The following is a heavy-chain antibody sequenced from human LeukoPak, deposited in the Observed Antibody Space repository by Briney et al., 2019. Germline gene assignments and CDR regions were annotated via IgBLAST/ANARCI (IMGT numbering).Heavy chain of an antibody. CDR1: GFTFSSYG. D-gene: IGHD2-21*02. V-gene: IGHV3-30*18. CDR3: AKVGDPYCGGDCYWDY. Sequence: GGSLRLSCAASGFTFSSYGMHWVRQAPGKGLEWVAVISYDGSNKYYADSVKGRFTISRDNSKNTLYLQMNSLRAEDTAVYYCAKVGDPYCGGDCYWDYWGQGTLVTVSS. CDR2: ISYDGSNK. J-gene: IGHJ4*02.